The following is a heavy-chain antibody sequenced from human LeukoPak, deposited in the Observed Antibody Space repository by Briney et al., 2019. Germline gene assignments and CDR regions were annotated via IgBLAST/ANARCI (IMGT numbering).Heavy chain of an antibody. CDR3: AKDARIAAAVPFDY. V-gene: IGHV3-23*01. D-gene: IGHD6-13*01. CDR2: INDNGDGT. Sequence: GGSLRLSCAASGFTFSSYAMSWVRQAPGKGLKWVSTINDNGDGTYYADSVKGRFTISRDNSYNTVSLQMNSLRDEDTGVYYCAKDARIAAAVPFDYWGQGTLVTVSS. J-gene: IGHJ4*02. CDR1: GFTFSSYA.